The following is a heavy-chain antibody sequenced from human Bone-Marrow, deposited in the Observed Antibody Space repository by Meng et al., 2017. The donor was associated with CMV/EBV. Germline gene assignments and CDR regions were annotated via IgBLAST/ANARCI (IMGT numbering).Heavy chain of an antibody. CDR3: AREYCSTTSCYPYFDF. V-gene: IGHV1-69*05. CDR1: GGTFSSYA. Sequence: GGTFSSYAISWVRQAPGQGLEWMGGIIPIFGTANYAQKFQGRVTITTDESTSTAYMELSSLRSEDTAVYYCAREYCSTTSCYPYFDFWAQGTLVTVSS. D-gene: IGHD2-2*01. CDR2: IIPIFGTA. J-gene: IGHJ4*02.